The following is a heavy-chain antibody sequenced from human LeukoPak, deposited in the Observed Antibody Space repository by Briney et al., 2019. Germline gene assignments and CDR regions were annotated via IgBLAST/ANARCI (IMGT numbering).Heavy chain of an antibody. CDR2: IYYSGST. J-gene: IGHJ6*03. CDR1: GGSISSSSYY. CDR3: ARVPRSYYYYYYMDV. Sequence: SETLSLTCSASGGSISSSSYYWGWIRQPPGKGLEWIGSIYYSGSTYYNPSLKSRATMSLDTSKNQFSLKLSSVTAADTAVYYCARVPRSYYYYYYMDVWGKGTTVTVSS. V-gene: IGHV4-39*07.